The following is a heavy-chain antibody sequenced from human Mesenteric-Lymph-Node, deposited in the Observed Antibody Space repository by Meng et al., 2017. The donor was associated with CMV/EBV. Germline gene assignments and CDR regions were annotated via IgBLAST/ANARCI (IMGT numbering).Heavy chain of an antibody. CDR3: ARGLRYYYGSGSSYYYYYYGMDV. CDR1: Y. J-gene: IGHJ6*02. D-gene: IGHD3-10*01. Sequence: YMHWVRQAPGQGLEWMGRINPNSGGTNYAQKFKGRVTMTRDTSISTAYMELSRLRSDDTAVYYCARGLRYYYGSGSSYYYYYYGMDVWGQGTTVTVSS. CDR2: INPNSGGT. V-gene: IGHV1-2*06.